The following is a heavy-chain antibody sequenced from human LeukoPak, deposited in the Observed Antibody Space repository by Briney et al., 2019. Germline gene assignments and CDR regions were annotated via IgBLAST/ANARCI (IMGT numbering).Heavy chain of an antibody. D-gene: IGHD3-22*01. CDR2: ISSSGSTI. Sequence: GGSLRLSRAASGFTFSDYYMSWIRQAPGKGLEWVSYISSSGSTIYYADSVKGRFTISRDNAKNSLYLQMNSLRAEDTAVYYCARDGLGRYYYDSSGYYFDYWGQGTLVTVSS. V-gene: IGHV3-11*01. CDR1: GFTFSDYY. CDR3: ARDGLGRYYYDSSGYYFDY. J-gene: IGHJ4*02.